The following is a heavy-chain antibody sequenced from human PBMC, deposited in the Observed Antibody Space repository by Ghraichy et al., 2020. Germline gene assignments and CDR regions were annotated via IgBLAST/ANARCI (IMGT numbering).Heavy chain of an antibody. CDR3: SRHRDTTSGPTDFDY. CDR1: GSSIGDYA. D-gene: IGHD1-1*01. Sequence: GGSLRLSCTVSGSSIGDYAMTWFRQAPGKGLEWVGFIGSSPYGGTTEYAAAVKGRFIISRDDSKSIAYLHMNSLQTEDTAIYYCSRHRDTTSGPTDFDYWGQGTQVTVSS. CDR2: IGSSPYGGTT. J-gene: IGHJ4*02. V-gene: IGHV3-49*03.